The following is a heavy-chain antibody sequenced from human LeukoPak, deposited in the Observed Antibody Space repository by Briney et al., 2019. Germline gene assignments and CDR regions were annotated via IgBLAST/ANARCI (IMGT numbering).Heavy chain of an antibody. CDR2: INPNGGAT. CDR3: ARGGGSSGYPDY. J-gene: IGHJ4*02. D-gene: IGHD3-22*01. CDR1: GYTFTDNY. Sequence: ASVKVSCKASGYTFTDNYMHWVRQAPGQGLEWMGWINPNGGATNYAQKFQGRVTVTRDTSISTAYMELTRLTSDDTAVYYCARGGGSSGYPDYWGQGILVTVSS. V-gene: IGHV1-2*02.